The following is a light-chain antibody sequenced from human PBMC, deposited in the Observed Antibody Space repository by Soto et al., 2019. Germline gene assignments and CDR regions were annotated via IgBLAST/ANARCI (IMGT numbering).Light chain of an antibody. V-gene: IGLV1-40*01. CDR2: GNS. CDR1: SSNIGAGYD. Sequence: QAVVTQPPSVSGAPGQRVTISCTGSSSNIGAGYDVHWYQQLPGTAPKLLIYGNSNRPSGVPDRFSGSKSGTSASLAITGLQAEEEADYYCQSYASSLSGFYVFGTGTKLTVL. J-gene: IGLJ1*01. CDR3: QSYASSLSGFYV.